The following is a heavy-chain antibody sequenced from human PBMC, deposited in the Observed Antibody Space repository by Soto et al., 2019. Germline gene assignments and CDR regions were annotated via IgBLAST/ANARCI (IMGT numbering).Heavy chain of an antibody. CDR1: GFLFTDYY. CDR2: IDGSSDYT. Sequence: LRLSCTASGFLFTDYYMSWIRQPPGKGLEWLAYIDGSSDYTNSADSVKGRFTISRDNAKNSVFLQMNNLRADDTAVYYCARDLRFSSTNYFDFWGRGTLVTVSS. D-gene: IGHD2-8*01. V-gene: IGHV3-11*06. J-gene: IGHJ4*02. CDR3: ARDLRFSSTNYFDF.